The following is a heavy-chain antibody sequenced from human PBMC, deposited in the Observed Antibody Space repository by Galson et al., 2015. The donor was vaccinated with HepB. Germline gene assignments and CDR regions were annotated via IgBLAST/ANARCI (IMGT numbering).Heavy chain of an antibody. Sequence: SLRLSCAASGFTVSSNYMSWVRQAPGKGLEWVSVIYSGGSTYYADSVKGRFTISRDNSKNTLYLQMNSLRAEDTAVYYCARGQGSSSWRPFDYWGQGTLVTVSS. J-gene: IGHJ4*02. V-gene: IGHV3-66*01. CDR1: GFTVSSNY. CDR3: ARGQGSSSWRPFDY. CDR2: IYSGGST. D-gene: IGHD6-13*01.